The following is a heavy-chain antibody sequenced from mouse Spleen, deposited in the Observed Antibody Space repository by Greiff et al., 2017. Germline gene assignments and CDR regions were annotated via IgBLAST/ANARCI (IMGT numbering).Heavy chain of an antibody. Sequence: VKLQESGPGLVQPSQSLSITCTVSGFSLTNYGVHWVRQSPGKGLEWLGVIWRGGSTDYNAAFMSRLGITKDNSKSQVFFKMNSLQADDTARYFCASKGGATGTSFAYWGQGTLGTVSA. J-gene: IGHJ3*01. CDR3: ASKGGATGTSFAY. CDR2: IWRGGST. CDR1: GFSLTNYG. D-gene: IGHD4-1*02. V-gene: IGHV2-5*01.